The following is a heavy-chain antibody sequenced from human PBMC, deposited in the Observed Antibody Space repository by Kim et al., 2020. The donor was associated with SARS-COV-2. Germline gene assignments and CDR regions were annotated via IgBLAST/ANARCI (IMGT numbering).Heavy chain of an antibody. CDR2: T. D-gene: IGHD3-3*02. Sequence: TKYATGLQGRVPMTRDTSISTAYMGLSRLRSDDTAVYYCAREGISQGFDYWGQGTLVTVSS. CDR3: AREGISQGFDY. J-gene: IGHJ4*02. V-gene: IGHV1-2*02.